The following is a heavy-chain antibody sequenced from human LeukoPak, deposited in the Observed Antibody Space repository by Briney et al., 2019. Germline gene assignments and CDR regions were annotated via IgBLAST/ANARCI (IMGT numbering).Heavy chain of an antibody. CDR2: IYYSGST. V-gene: IGHV4-30-4*08. J-gene: IGHJ6*02. CDR3: ARDAASAGSGWYYYYYGMDV. CDR1: GGSISSGGYY. D-gene: IGHD6-19*01. Sequence: SETLSLTCTVSGGSISSGGYYWSWIRQHPGKGLEWIGYIYYSGSTYYNPSLKSRVTISVDTSKNQFSLKLSSVTAADTAVYYCARDAASAGSGWYYYYYGMDVWGQGTTVTVSS.